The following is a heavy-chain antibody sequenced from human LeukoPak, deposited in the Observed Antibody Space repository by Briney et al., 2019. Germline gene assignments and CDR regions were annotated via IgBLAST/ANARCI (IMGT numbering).Heavy chain of an antibody. CDR3: AQRPYGDYILY. CDR1: GYTFPSYS. V-gene: IGHV1-46*03. CDR2: SNPSGAST. Sequence: ASVKVSCKASGYTFPSYSIHWVRQPPGQGLEWMGVSNPSGASTTYAQKFQGRVTMTRDTSTSTVYMELSSLRSEDTAVYYCAQRPYGDYILYWGQGTLVTVSS. J-gene: IGHJ4*02. D-gene: IGHD4-17*01.